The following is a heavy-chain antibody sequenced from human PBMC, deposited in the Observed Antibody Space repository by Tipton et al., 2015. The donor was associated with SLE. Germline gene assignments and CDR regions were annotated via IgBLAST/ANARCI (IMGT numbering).Heavy chain of an antibody. CDR3: AKDAGKSGYPFLNWFDP. CDR2: ISYDGSNK. V-gene: IGHV3-30*18. CDR1: GFPFSSYG. J-gene: IGHJ5*02. Sequence: RSLRLSCAASGFPFSSYGMTWVRQAPGKGLEWVAVISYDGSNKYYADSVKGRFTISRDNSKNTLYLQMNSLRAEDTAVYYCAKDAGKSGYPFLNWFDPWGQGTLVSVSS. D-gene: IGHD3-3*01.